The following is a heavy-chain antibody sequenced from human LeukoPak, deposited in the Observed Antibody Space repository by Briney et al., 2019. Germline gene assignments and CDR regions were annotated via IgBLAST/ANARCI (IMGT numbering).Heavy chain of an antibody. V-gene: IGHV3-23*01. CDR3: AKDPDSSTWYYFDY. CDR1: GFTFRSYA. CDR2: ISGSGGST. D-gene: IGHD6-13*01. Sequence: GGSLRLSCAASGFTFRSYAMSWVRQAPGKGLEWVSGISGSGGSTYYADSVKGRFTISRDNSKSTLYLQMNSLRAEDTAVYHCAKDPDSSTWYYFDYWGQGSLVTVSS. J-gene: IGHJ4*02.